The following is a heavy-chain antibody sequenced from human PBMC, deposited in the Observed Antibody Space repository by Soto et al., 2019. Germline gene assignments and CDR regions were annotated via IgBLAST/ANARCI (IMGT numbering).Heavy chain of an antibody. Sequence: TGGSLRLSCIVSGFSYAGYALAWVRQAPGKGLEWVAAVSGGGGSTYYADSVKRRFSVSRDKSGNMIYLQMNSLTAGDTAVYYCAKTQNFNDYYTGFDSWGQGTRVTVS. CDR3: AKTQNFNDYYTGFDS. CDR2: VSGGGGST. D-gene: IGHD3-3*01. CDR1: GFSYAGYA. V-gene: IGHV3-23*01. J-gene: IGHJ4*02.